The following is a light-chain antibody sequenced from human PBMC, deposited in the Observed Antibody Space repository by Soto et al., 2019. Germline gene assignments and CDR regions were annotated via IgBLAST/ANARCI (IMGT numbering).Light chain of an antibody. V-gene: IGLV2-23*01. CDR3: CSYATSSTYMV. Sequence: QSVLTQPASVSGSPGQSITISCTGTSSDVGGYNLFSWYQQHPGKTPKLMIYEGSKRPSGVSNRFSGCKSGNTASLTISGLQAEDDADYYCCSYATSSTYMVFGGGTKVTVL. CDR1: SSDVGGYNL. J-gene: IGLJ2*01. CDR2: EGS.